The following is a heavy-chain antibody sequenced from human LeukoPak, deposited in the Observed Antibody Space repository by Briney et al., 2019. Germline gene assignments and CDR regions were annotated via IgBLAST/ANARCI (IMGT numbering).Heavy chain of an antibody. CDR2: MSSGGTYV. CDR1: GFAFSTYA. V-gene: IGHV3-21*01. D-gene: IGHD2-15*01. J-gene: IGHJ1*01. CDR3: ARDRPTGASRVFVVE. Sequence: GGSLRLSCAASGFAFSTYAMTWVRQAPGKGLEWVSSMSSGGTYVYYPDSVRGRFTISRDNAKNSPYLQMNSLRVEDTAVYYCARDRPTGASRVFVVEWGQGTLVTVSS.